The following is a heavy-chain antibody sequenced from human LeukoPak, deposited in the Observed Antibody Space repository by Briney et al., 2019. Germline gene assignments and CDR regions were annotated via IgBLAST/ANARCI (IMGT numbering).Heavy chain of an antibody. J-gene: IGHJ4*02. CDR1: GGSVSSGSYH. V-gene: IGHV4-61*01. D-gene: IGHD4-17*01. CDR3: ARRDYALDY. Sequence: PSETLSLTCTVSGGSVSSGSYHWSWIRHPPGKGLEYIGYIYYSGSTNYNPSLKSRVTISLDTSKNQFSLNLRSVTAADTAVYYCARRDYALDYWGQGTLVTVSS. CDR2: IYYSGST.